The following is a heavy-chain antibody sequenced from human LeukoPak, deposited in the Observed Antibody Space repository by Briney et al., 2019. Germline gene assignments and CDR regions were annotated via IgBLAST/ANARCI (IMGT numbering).Heavy chain of an antibody. J-gene: IGHJ4*02. Sequence: PGGSLRLSCAASGFTFSSYAMSWVRQAPGKGLEYVSAISSNGGGTYYANSVKGRFTISRDNSKNTLYLQMGSLRPEDMAVYYCARGYGYGGKPYYFDYWGQGTLVTVSS. V-gene: IGHV3-64*01. CDR3: ARGYGYGGKPYYFDY. CDR2: ISSNGGGT. D-gene: IGHD4-23*01. CDR1: GFTFSSYA.